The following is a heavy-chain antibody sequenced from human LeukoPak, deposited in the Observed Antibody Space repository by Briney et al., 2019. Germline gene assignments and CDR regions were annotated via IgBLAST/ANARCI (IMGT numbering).Heavy chain of an antibody. CDR2: INQDGSEE. Sequence: GGSLRLSCAASGFTFTRYWMAWVRQAPGKELEWISNINQDGSEEYYVDSVRGRFTASRDNAKNSLYLQMNNLRAEDTAVYYCSNGIYSSSYWGQGALVTVSS. CDR3: SNGIYSSSY. CDR1: GFTFTRYW. J-gene: IGHJ4*02. V-gene: IGHV3-7*01. D-gene: IGHD6-6*01.